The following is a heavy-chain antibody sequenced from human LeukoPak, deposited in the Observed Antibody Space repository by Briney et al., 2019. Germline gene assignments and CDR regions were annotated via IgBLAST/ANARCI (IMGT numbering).Heavy chain of an antibody. CDR2: IYYSGST. J-gene: IGHJ4*02. CDR1: GGSISSGDYY. D-gene: IGHD6-13*01. Sequence: PSQTLSLTCTVSGGSISSGDYYWSWIRQPPGKGLEWIGYIYYSGSTYYNPSLKSRVTISVDTSKNQFSLKLSSVTAADTAVYYCAKQTNSSPRGNYFDYWGQGTLVTVSS. V-gene: IGHV4-30-4*01. CDR3: AKQTNSSPRGNYFDY.